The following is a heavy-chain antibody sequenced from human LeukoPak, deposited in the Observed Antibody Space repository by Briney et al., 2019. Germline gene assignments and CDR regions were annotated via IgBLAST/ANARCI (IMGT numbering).Heavy chain of an antibody. D-gene: IGHD3-16*02. CDR3: PSDCGVITFGGVIASPPAY. V-gene: IGHV3-20*04. CDR2: INWNGGST. J-gene: IGHJ4*02. CDR1: GFTFDDYG. Sequence: PGGSVRLSCSSSGFTFDDYGMKWVRQAPGKGLEWVSGINWNGGSTGYEDYVKGRFTISRDNAKNSLYLQVNSLRAEDTALYYCPSDCGVITFGGVIASPPAYWGQGTLVTVSS.